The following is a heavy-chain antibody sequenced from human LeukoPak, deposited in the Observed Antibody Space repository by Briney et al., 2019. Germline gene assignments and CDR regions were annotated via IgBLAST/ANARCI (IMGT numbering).Heavy chain of an antibody. D-gene: IGHD3-16*01. J-gene: IGHJ3*02. CDR2: IYSGGST. CDR3: AKRWGTSHGAFDI. V-gene: IGHV3-66*01. CDR1: GFTVSSNY. Sequence: AGGSLRLSCAASGFTVSSNYMSWVRQAPGKGLEWVSVIYSGGSTYYADSVKGRFTISRDNSKNTLYLQMNSLRAEDTAVYYCAKRWGTSHGAFDIWGQGTMVTVSS.